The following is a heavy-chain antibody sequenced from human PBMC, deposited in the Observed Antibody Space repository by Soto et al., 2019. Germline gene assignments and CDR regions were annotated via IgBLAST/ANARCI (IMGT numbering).Heavy chain of an antibody. Sequence: PSETLSLTCTVSGGSISSGGYYWSWIRQHPGKGLEWIGYIYYSGSTYYNPSLKSRVTISVDTSKNQFSLKLSSVTAADTAVYYCARDCSSTSCLYGMDVWGQGTTVTVS. CDR1: GGSISSGGYY. CDR3: ARDCSSTSCLYGMDV. J-gene: IGHJ6*02. V-gene: IGHV4-31*03. D-gene: IGHD2-2*01. CDR2: IYYSGST.